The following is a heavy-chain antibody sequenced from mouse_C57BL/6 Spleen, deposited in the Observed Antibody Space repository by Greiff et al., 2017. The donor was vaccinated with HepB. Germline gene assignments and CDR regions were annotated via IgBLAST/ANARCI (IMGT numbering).Heavy chain of an antibody. Sequence: EVMLVESGGGLVKPGGSLKLSCAASGFTFSSYAMSWVRQTPEKRLEWVATISDGGSYTYYPDNVKGRFTISRDNAKNNLYLQMSHLKSEDTAMYYCARNWEGYFDVWGTGTTVTVSS. D-gene: IGHD4-1*01. V-gene: IGHV5-4*03. CDR2: ISDGGSYT. CDR3: ARNWEGYFDV. CDR1: GFTFSSYA. J-gene: IGHJ1*03.